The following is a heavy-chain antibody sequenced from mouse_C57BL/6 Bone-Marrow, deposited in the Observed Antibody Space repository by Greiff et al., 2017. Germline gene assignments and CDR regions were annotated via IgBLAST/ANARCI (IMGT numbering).Heavy chain of an antibody. V-gene: IGHV5-4*01. CDR1: GFTFSSSA. CDR2: ISDGGSYT. J-gene: IGHJ3*01. Sequence: EVHVVESVGGLVKPGGSLKLSCAASGFTFSSSAMSWVRQTPEKRLEWVATISDGGSYTYYPDNVKGRFTISRDNAKNNLYLQLSHLKSKDTAMYDCARERDYYGSGLFAYGGRGNLVTVSA. CDR3: ARERDYYGSGLFAY. D-gene: IGHD1-1*01.